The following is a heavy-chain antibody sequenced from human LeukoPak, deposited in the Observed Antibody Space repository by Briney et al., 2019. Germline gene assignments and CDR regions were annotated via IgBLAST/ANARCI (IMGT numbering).Heavy chain of an antibody. CDR3: ARGGAPYDFWSGNYYYYGMDV. J-gene: IGHJ6*02. CDR2: IGTAGDT. V-gene: IGHV3-13*01. Sequence: GGSLRLSCAASGVTFSSYDMHWVRQATGQGGEGVSAIGTAGDTYDPGSVKGRFTISRENAKNPLYLQMNSRRAGDTAVYFCARGGAPYDFWSGNYYYYGMDVWGQGTTVTVSS. D-gene: IGHD3-3*01. CDR1: GVTFSSYD.